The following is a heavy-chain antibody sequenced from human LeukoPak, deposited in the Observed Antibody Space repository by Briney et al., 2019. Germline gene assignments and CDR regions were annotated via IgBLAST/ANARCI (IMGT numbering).Heavy chain of an antibody. Sequence: GGSLRLSCAASGFTFSSYAMSWVRQAPGKGLEWVSVIYSGGSTYYADSVKGRFTISRDNSKNTLYLQMNSLRAEDTAVYYCARDRLDGFYSYWGQGTLVTVSS. CDR1: GFTFSSYA. V-gene: IGHV3-66*01. J-gene: IGHJ4*02. CDR2: IYSGGST. D-gene: IGHD2-15*01. CDR3: ARDRLDGFYSY.